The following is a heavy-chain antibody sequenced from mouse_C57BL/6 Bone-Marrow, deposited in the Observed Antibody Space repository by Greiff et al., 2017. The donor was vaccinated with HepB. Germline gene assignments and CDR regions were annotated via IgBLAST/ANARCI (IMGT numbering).Heavy chain of an antibody. CDR1: GFTFTDYY. D-gene: IGHD2-3*01. J-gene: IGHJ3*01. CDR3: ARDGYYRAWFAY. CDR2: IRNKANGYTT. V-gene: IGHV7-3*01. Sequence: EVKLMESGGGLVQPGGSLSLSCAASGFTFTDYYMSWVRQPPGKALEWLGFIRNKANGYTTEYSASVKGRFTISRANSQSILYLQMNALRAEASATYYCARDGYYRAWFAYWGQGTLVTVSA.